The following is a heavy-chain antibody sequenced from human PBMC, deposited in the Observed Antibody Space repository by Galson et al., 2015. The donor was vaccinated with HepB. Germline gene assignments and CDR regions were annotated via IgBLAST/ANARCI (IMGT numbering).Heavy chain of an antibody. D-gene: IGHD2-2*01. CDR2: IWFDGSTE. Sequence: SLRLSCAASGFDFSIYGMNWVRQAPGKGLEWVAVIWFDGSTEDYVDSVKGRFTISRDNSQKTLYMQMNSLRAEDTAVYYCAREIKGRWYHFEYWGQGALVTVSS. CDR3: AREIKGRWYHFEY. V-gene: IGHV3-33*01. J-gene: IGHJ4*02. CDR1: GFDFSIYG.